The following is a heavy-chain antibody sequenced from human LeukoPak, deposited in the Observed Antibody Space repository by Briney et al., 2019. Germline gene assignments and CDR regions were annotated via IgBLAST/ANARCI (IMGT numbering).Heavy chain of an antibody. D-gene: IGHD3-10*01. CDR2: IYYSGST. V-gene: IGHV4-61*08. Sequence: SETLSLTCTVSGGSIRNGGYFWSWIRQPPGKGLEWIGYIYYSGSTNYNPSLKSRVTMSVDTSKNQFSLKLSSVTAADTAVYYCARDLNYGSGTDYWGQGTLVTVSS. J-gene: IGHJ4*02. CDR3: ARDLNYGSGTDY. CDR1: GGSIRNGGYF.